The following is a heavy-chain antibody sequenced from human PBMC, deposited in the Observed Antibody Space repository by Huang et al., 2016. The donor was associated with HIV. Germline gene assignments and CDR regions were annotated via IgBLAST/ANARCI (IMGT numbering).Heavy chain of an antibody. Sequence: QVQLQESGPGLVKPSETLSLTCTVSVGSMSSSYWSWIRQPPGKGLEWIGYIYYSGGTTYNPSLKSRVTISVDTSKNQFSLRRSSVTAADTAVYYCASASIAARRWFDPWGQGSLVTVSS. D-gene: IGHD6-6*01. J-gene: IGHJ5*02. CDR1: VGSMSSSY. CDR2: IYYSGGT. V-gene: IGHV4-59*01. CDR3: ASASIAARRWFDP.